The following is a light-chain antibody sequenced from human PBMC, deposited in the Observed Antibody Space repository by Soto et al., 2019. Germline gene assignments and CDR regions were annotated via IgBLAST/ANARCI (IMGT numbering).Light chain of an antibody. CDR2: GVS. Sequence: QSALTQPASVSGSPGQSITISCTGTTSDVGGYNYVSWYQQHPGKAPKLMIYGVSNRPSGVSNRFSGSKSSNTASLTISGLQAEDEADYYCCSYGGSYTWVFGGGTKLTVL. CDR3: CSYGGSYTWV. V-gene: IGLV2-14*01. J-gene: IGLJ3*02. CDR1: TSDVGGYNY.